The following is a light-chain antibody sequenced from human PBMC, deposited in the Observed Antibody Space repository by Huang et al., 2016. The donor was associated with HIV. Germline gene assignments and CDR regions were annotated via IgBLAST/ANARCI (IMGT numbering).Light chain of an antibody. CDR3: QQYAGYPWT. Sequence: DIQMTQSPSPLSASVRDRVIITCRASQNIGTWVAWYQQKSGTPPKVVIYRTSNLESGVPSRFSGSGSGTEFSLTINNLEPEDFAIYYCQQYAGYPWTFGQGTKVEIK. V-gene: IGKV1-5*03. CDR1: QNIGTW. J-gene: IGKJ1*01. CDR2: RTS.